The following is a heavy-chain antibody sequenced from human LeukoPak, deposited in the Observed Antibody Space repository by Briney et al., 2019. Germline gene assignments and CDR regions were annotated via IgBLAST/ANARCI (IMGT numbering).Heavy chain of an antibody. J-gene: IGHJ4*02. CDR3: ARGNKRITGTLFDY. CDR1: GFTFSSYA. V-gene: IGHV3-30*04. D-gene: IGHD1-20*01. CDR2: ISYDGSNK. Sequence: GGSLRLSCAASGFTFSSYAMHWVRQAPGKGLEWVAVISYDGSNKYYADSVKGRFTISRDNSKNTLYLQMNSLRAEDTAVYYCARGNKRITGTLFDYWGQGTLVTVSS.